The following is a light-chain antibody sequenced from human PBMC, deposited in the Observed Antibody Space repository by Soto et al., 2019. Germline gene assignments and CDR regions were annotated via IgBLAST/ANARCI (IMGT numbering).Light chain of an antibody. CDR3: YSYAGSYVWV. J-gene: IGLJ3*02. CDR2: DVR. V-gene: IGLV2-11*01. CDR1: TSDVGSYNY. Sequence: QSALTQPRSVSGSPGQSVSISCTGTTSDVGSYNYVSWYQQHPGKAPRLMIYDVRKRPSGVPDRFSGSKSGNTASLTISGLRAEDEADYYCYSYAGSYVWVFDGGTKLTVL.